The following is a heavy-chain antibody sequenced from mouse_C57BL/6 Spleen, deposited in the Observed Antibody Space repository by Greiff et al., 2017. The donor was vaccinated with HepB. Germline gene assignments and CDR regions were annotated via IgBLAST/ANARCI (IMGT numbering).Heavy chain of an antibody. CDR1: GFTFSSYA. CDR2: ISDGGSYT. V-gene: IGHV5-4*01. CDR3: AREGAVVNYAMDY. Sequence: EVQLVESGGGLVKPGGSLKLSCAASGFTFSSYAMSWVRQTPEKRLEWVATISDGGSYTYYPDNVKGRFTISRDNAKNNLYLQMSHLKSEDTAMYYCAREGAVVNYAMDYWGQGTSVTVSS. D-gene: IGHD1-1*01. J-gene: IGHJ4*01.